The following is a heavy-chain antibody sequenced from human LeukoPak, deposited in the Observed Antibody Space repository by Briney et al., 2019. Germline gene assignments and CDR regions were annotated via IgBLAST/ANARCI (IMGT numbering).Heavy chain of an antibody. CDR3: ARDTISSSSPWPSLD. V-gene: IGHV4-59*01. D-gene: IGHD6-6*01. J-gene: IGHJ3*01. CDR2: IYYSGST. CDR1: GGSISSYY. Sequence: PSETLSLTCTVSGGSISSYYWSWIRQPPGKGLEWIGYIYYSGSTNYNPSLKSRVTISVDTSKNQFSLKLSSVTAADTAVYYCARDTISSSSPWPSLDWGQGTMVTVSS.